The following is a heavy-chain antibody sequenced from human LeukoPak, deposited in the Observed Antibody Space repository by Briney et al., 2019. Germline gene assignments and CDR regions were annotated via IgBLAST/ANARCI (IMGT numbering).Heavy chain of an antibody. J-gene: IGHJ4*02. V-gene: IGHV4-59*08. CDR2: IYYSGST. Sequence: SETPSLTCTVSGGSISSYYWSWIRQPPGKGLEWIGHIYYSGSTNYNPSLKSRVTMSVDTSKNQLSLKLSSVTAADTAVYYCARHGYYDSSGYYGFDYWGQGTLVTVSS. CDR1: GGSISSYY. CDR3: ARHGYYDSSGYYGFDY. D-gene: IGHD3-22*01.